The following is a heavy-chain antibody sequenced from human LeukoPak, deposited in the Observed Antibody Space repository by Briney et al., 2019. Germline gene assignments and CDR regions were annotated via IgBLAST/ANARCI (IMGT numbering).Heavy chain of an antibody. J-gene: IGHJ4*02. CDR2: ISDDGTNT. D-gene: IGHD6-19*01. V-gene: IGHV3-30*04. Sequence: GGSLRLSCAASGFTFSSYAMHWVRQAPGKGLECVAFISDDGTNTYYADSVKGRFTISRDNSKNTLYLQMDSLRAEDTALYYCARSSSSGYAYYFDYWGQGTLVSVSS. CDR3: ARSSSSGYAYYFDY. CDR1: GFTFSSYA.